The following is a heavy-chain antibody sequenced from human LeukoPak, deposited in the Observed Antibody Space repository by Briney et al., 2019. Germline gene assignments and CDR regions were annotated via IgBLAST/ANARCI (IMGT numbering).Heavy chain of an antibody. V-gene: IGHV4-39*02. J-gene: IGHJ5*02. CDR1: GVSISSSNSY. CDR2: IYYTGNT. Sequence: PSETLSLTCTVSGVSISSSNSYWGWIRQPPGKGLEWIGSIYYTGNTYYNASLKSRVTISIDTSKNLISLRLTSVTATDTAVYYCARDQSSVAGTTYNWFDPWGQGTLVTVSS. CDR3: ARDQSSVAGTTYNWFDP. D-gene: IGHD6-19*01.